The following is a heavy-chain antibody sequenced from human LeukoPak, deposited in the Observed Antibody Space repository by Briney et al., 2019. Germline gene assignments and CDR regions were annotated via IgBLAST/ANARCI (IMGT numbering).Heavy chain of an antibody. CDR2: IYYSGST. D-gene: IGHD3-10*01. Sequence: PSETLSLTCTVSGGSISSYYWSWIRQPPGKGLEWIGYIYYSGSTNYNPSLKSRVTISVDTSKNQFSLKLSSVTAADTAVYYCARDDGYGSGSYSPWGQGTLVTVSS. CDR3: ARDDGYGSGSYSP. J-gene: IGHJ5*02. V-gene: IGHV4-59*01. CDR1: GGSISSYY.